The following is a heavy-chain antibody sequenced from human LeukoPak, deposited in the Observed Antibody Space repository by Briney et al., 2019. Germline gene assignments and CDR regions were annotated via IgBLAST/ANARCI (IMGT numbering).Heavy chain of an antibody. CDR3: AKGRNQWELLPEFDY. Sequence: GGSLRLSCAASGFTFSSYAMSWVRQAPGKGLEWVSTISGSGGSTYYADSVKGRFTISRDNSKNTLYLQMNSLRAEDTAVYYCAKGRNQWELLPEFDYWGQGTLVTVSS. J-gene: IGHJ4*02. CDR2: ISGSGGST. CDR1: GFTFSSYA. V-gene: IGHV3-23*01. D-gene: IGHD1-26*01.